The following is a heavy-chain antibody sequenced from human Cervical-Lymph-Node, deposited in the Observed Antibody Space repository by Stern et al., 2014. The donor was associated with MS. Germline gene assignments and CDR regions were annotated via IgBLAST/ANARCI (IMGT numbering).Heavy chain of an antibody. CDR1: GFSLNDYA. V-gene: IGHV3-30*09. D-gene: IGHD4-17*01. CDR2: ISFDGTKK. Sequence: QVQLVESGGGVVQPWGSLRLSCAASGFSLNDYAMHWVRQAPGKGLEWVAVISFDGTKKYYADSVMGRFAISTDKSKNTLYLQMNSLRTEDTATYYCARVTDGDYDVFFCPGDYWGQGALVTVSS. CDR3: ARVTDGDYDVFFCPGDY. J-gene: IGHJ4*02.